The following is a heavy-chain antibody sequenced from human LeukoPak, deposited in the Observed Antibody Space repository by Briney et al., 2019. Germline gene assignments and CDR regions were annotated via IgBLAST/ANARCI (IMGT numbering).Heavy chain of an antibody. V-gene: IGHV1-24*01. CDR1: GYTLTELY. J-gene: IGHJ1*01. D-gene: IGHD2-21*01. CDR2: FDPEDGET. Sequence: ASVKVLCKVSGYTLTELYMHCVRQAPGKGLEGMGGFDPEDGETIYAQKFQGRVTMTEDTSTDTAYMELSSLRSEDTAVYYCATYRLLFRPYFQHWGQGTLATVSS. CDR3: ATYRLLFRPYFQH.